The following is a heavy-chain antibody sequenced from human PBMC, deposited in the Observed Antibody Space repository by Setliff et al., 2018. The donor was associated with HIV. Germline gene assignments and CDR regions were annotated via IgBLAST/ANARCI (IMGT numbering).Heavy chain of an antibody. CDR3: ARDRFCSRGSCYEPNWFDP. CDR1: GDSLNAYG. CDR2: VIPLFNKS. J-gene: IGHJ5*02. D-gene: IGHD2-15*01. V-gene: IGHV1-69*13. Sequence: SVKVSCKASGDSLNAYGVTWVRQTPGQGLERMGGVIPLFNKSNVAQKFRDRVTVTADESANAFYMELNGLTSDDSATYYCARDRFCSRGSCYEPNWFDPWGQGTLVTVSS.